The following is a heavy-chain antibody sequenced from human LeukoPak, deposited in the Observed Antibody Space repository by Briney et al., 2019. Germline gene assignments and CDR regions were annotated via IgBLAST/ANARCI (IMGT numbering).Heavy chain of an antibody. J-gene: IGHJ5*02. Sequence: TGGSLRLSCAASGLTVSSNSMSWVRQAPGKGLEWVSSISSSSSYIYYADSVKGRFTISRDNAKNSLYLQMNSLRAEDTALYYCARLQQLAYNWFDPWGQGTLVTVSS. V-gene: IGHV3-21*04. D-gene: IGHD6-13*01. CDR2: ISSSSSYI. CDR3: ARLQQLAYNWFDP. CDR1: GLTVSSNS.